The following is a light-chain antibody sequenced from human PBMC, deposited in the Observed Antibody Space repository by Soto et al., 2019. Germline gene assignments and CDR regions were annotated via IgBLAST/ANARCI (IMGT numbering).Light chain of an antibody. CDR3: QQYDSYLPYT. Sequence: DIQMTQSPSTLSASVGDRVTITCRASQSISSRLAWYQQKPGKAPKLLIYKASSLESGVPSRFSGSGSGTEFTLTISSLQPDDFATYYCQQYDSYLPYTFGQGTKVDIK. J-gene: IGKJ2*01. CDR1: QSISSR. V-gene: IGKV1-5*03. CDR2: KAS.